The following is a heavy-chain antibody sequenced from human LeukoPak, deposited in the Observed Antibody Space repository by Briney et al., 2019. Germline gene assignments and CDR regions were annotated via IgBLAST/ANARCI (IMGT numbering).Heavy chain of an antibody. J-gene: IGHJ5*02. CDR2: IYYSGST. CDR1: GGSISSYY. V-gene: IGHV4-59*01. CDR3: ARDRERGYSGYVFDP. Sequence: AETLSLTCTVSGGSISSYYWSWIRQPPGKGLEWIGYIYYSGSTNYNPSLKSRVTISVDTSKNQFSLKLSSVTAADTAVYYCARDRERGYSGYVFDPWGQGTLVTVSS. D-gene: IGHD5-12*01.